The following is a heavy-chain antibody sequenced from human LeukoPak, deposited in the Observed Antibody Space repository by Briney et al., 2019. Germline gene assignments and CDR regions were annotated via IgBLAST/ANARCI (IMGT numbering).Heavy chain of an antibody. D-gene: IGHD5-18*01. CDR2: IYYSGST. CDR3: ARASAMVNSPFDY. Sequence: PSETLSLTCTVSGGSISSYYWSWIRQPPGKGLEWIGYIYYSGSTNYNPSLKSRVTISVDTSKNQFSLKLSSVTAADTAVYYCARASAMVNSPFDYWGQGILVTVSS. V-gene: IGHV4-59*01. CDR1: GGSISSYY. J-gene: IGHJ4*02.